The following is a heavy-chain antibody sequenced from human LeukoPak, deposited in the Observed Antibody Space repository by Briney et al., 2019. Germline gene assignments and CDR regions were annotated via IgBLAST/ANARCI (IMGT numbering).Heavy chain of an antibody. Sequence: GGSLRLSCAASGLTFSDAWMYWVRQAPGKGLEWVGHIKSKTDGGTTDYAAPVKGRFTISRDDSKNTLSLQMNSLKTEDTAVYYCATLLRGYWGQGTLVTVSS. CDR3: ATLLRGY. V-gene: IGHV3-15*01. D-gene: IGHD3-10*01. J-gene: IGHJ4*02. CDR1: GLTFSDAW. CDR2: IKSKTDGGTT.